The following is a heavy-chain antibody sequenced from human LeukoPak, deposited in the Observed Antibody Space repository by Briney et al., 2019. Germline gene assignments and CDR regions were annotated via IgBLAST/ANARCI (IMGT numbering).Heavy chain of an antibody. D-gene: IGHD3-22*01. CDR2: IIPIFGIA. J-gene: IGHJ5*02. CDR3: ARVGVYYDSSGYQRWFDP. Sequence: GASVKVSCTASGGTFSSYAISWVRQAPGQGLEWMGRIIPIFGIANYAQKFQGRVTITADKPTSTAYMELSSLRSEDTAVYYCARVGVYYDSSGYQRWFDPWGQGTLVTVSS. V-gene: IGHV1-69*04. CDR1: GGTFSSYA.